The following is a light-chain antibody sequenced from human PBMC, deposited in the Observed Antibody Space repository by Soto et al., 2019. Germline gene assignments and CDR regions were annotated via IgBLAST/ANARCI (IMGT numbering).Light chain of an antibody. V-gene: IGKV3-15*01. J-gene: IGKJ1*01. CDR1: QSISAN. CDR2: GAS. CDR3: QQYNNWPPWT. Sequence: EIVMTQSPATLSVSPGDRATLSFSSSQSISANLAWYQQKPGQTPRLLIYGASTRATGIPARFSGSGSGTEFTLTISSLQSEDFAVYYCQQYNNWPPWTFGQGTKVDIK.